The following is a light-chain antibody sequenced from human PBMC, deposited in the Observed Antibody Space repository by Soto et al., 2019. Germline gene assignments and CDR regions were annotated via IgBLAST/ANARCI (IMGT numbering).Light chain of an antibody. V-gene: IGKV3-20*01. J-gene: IGKJ1*01. CDR1: QSVSSDY. CDR3: QQYGGSPT. Sequence: EIVLTQSPGTLSLSPGERAILSCRASQSVSSDYLAWYQQQKPGQAPRLLIYGASIRATGTPDRFSGSGTGTDFTLTISRLEPEDFAVYYCQQYGGSPTFGQGTRVESK. CDR2: GAS.